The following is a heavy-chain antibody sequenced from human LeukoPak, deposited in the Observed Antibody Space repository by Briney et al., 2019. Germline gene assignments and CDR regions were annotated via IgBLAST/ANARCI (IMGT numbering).Heavy chain of an antibody. CDR2: ITSTGTYI. D-gene: IGHD1-26*01. CDR3: ARDPYSGNYGAYYYYYMDV. J-gene: IGHJ6*03. Sequence: GGSLRLSCAASGFSFSDYNMNWVRQAPGKALEGVSSITSTGTYIFYGDSVKGRFTISRDDAKNSLYLQMNGLRAEDTAVYYCARDPYSGNYGAYYYYYMDVWGKGTTVTISS. V-gene: IGHV3-21*01. CDR1: GFSFSDYN.